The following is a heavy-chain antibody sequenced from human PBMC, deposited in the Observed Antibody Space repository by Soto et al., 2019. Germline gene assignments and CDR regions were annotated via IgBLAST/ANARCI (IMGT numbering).Heavy chain of an antibody. D-gene: IGHD3-9*01. CDR2: INHSGST. J-gene: IGHJ4*02. V-gene: IGHV4-34*01. Sequence: PSETLSLTCAVYGGSFSGYYWSWIRQPPGKGLEWIGDINHSGSTYYNPSLKSRVTISVDRSKNQFSLKLSSVTAADTAVYYCSRDDSDWFFNWGRGTLVSVSS. CDR3: SRDDSDWFFN. CDR1: GGSFSGYY.